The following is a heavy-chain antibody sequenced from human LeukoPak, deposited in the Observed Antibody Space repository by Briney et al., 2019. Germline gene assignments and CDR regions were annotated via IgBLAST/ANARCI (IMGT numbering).Heavy chain of an antibody. Sequence: PGGSLRLSCAASGFTFSSYSMNWVRQAPGKGLEWVSSISSSSSYIYYADSVKGRFTISRDNAKNSLYLQMNSLRAEDTAVYYCVRGSSYAEGAFDIWGQGTMVTVSS. J-gene: IGHJ3*02. CDR3: VRGSSYAEGAFDI. CDR1: GFTFSSYS. V-gene: IGHV3-21*01. CDR2: ISSSSSYI. D-gene: IGHD2-2*01.